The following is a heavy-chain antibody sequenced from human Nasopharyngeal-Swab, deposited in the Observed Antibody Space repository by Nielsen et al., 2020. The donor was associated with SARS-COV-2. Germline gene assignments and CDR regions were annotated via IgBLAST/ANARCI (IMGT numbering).Heavy chain of an antibody. V-gene: IGHV3-33*01. Sequence: GGSLRLSCEGSGFTVSTHGMHWVRQPPGKGLEWVAHMWYHGGDENYADSVRGRFTISRDISKNTVYLQMNSLKVEDTAVYFCARDLTYGAYWFDPWGQGTLVTVSS. J-gene: IGHJ5*02. D-gene: IGHD4/OR15-4a*01. CDR3: ARDLTYGAYWFDP. CDR2: MWYHGGDE. CDR1: GFTVSTHG.